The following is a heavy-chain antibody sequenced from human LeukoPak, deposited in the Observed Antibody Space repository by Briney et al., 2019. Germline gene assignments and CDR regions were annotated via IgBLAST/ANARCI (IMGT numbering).Heavy chain of an antibody. D-gene: IGHD6-19*01. Sequence: SETLCLTCTVSGGSISSHYWSWIRQPPGKGLEWIGYIYYSGSTNYNPPLKSRVTISVDTSKNQFSLKLSSVTAADTAVYYCARGMSAVAVADYWGQGTLVTVSS. CDR3: ARGMSAVAVADY. V-gene: IGHV4-59*11. CDR2: IYYSGST. J-gene: IGHJ4*02. CDR1: GGSISSHY.